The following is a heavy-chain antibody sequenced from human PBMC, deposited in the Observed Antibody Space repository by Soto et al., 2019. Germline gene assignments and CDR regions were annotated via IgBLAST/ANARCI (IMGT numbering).Heavy chain of an antibody. J-gene: IGHJ6*03. Sequence: SGPTLVKPTQTLTLTCTFSGFSLSTSGMCVSWIRQPPGKALEWLARIDWDDDKYYSTSLKTRLTISKDTSKNQVVLTMTNMDPVDTATYYCARTRMVEGSSTSYETPANYYYYMDVWGKGTTVTVSS. CDR1: GFSLSTSGMC. D-gene: IGHD2-2*01. CDR3: ARTRMVEGSSTSYETPANYYYYMDV. CDR2: IDWDDDK. V-gene: IGHV2-70*11.